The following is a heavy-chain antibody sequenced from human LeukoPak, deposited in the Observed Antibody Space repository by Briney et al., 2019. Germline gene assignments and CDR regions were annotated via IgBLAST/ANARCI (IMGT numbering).Heavy chain of an antibody. D-gene: IGHD6-13*01. J-gene: IGHJ4*02. V-gene: IGHV4-31*03. CDR1: VGSISSGGNS. CDR2: MYYSGST. Sequence: PSQTLSLTCTVSVGSISSGGNSWSWIRQLPGKGLEWIGYMYYSGSTYYNPSLKSRVTMSVDTSKDQFSLKLSSVTAADTAVYYCATLSSNLYYFDYWGQGTLVTVSS. CDR3: ATLSSNLYYFDY.